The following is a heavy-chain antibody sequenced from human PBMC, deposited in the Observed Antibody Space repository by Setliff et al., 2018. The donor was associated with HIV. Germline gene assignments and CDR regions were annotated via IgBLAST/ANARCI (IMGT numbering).Heavy chain of an antibody. J-gene: IGHJ1*01. CDR2: ISAYNGNT. CDR3: ARHYSSSWYPYFQH. Sequence: GASVKVSCKASGYSFTSYGISWVRQVPGQGLEWMGWISAYNGNTNYAQKLQGRVTMTTDTSSSTAYMELRSLRSDDTAVYYCARHYSSSWYPYFQHWGQGTLVTVSS. D-gene: IGHD6-13*01. CDR1: GYSFTSYG. V-gene: IGHV1-18*01.